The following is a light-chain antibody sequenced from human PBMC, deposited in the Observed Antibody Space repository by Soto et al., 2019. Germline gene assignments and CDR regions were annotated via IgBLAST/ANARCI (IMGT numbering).Light chain of an antibody. CDR1: SSNIGSNT. V-gene: IGLV1-44*01. CDR2: SNN. CDR3: AAWDDSLNGLV. J-gene: IGLJ2*01. Sequence: QSVLTQPPSASGTPGQRVTISCSGSSSNIGSNTVNWYQQLPGTAPKLLIYSNNKRPSGVPDRFSGSKSGTSASLAITGLQSGDEADYYCAAWDDSLNGLVFGGGTKLTVL.